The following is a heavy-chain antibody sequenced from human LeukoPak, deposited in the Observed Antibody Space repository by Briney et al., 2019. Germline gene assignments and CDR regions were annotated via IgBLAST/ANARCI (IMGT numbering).Heavy chain of an antibody. CDR3: ARVAAGAEAHTLHYHYMDV. D-gene: IGHD6-13*01. J-gene: IGHJ6*03. CDR2: ISSTSIYI. Sequence: PGGSLRLSCAASGFTFSIYSMSWVRQAPGKGLEWGSSISSTSIYIYYADSVRGRFTISRDNAENSLYLQINSLGVEDTAVYSCARVAAGAEAHTLHYHYMDVWGKGTTVTVSS. V-gene: IGHV3-21*01. CDR1: GFTFSIYS.